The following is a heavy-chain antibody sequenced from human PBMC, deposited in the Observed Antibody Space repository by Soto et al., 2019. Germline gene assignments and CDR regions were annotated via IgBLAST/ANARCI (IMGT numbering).Heavy chain of an antibody. Sequence: PGGSLRLSCAASGFTFRSYSINWVRQAPGKGLEWVSSISGSGSDIYYAESVKGRFTISRDNAKNSLYLQMNSLRAEDTAVYYCARAGDYDYIWGSYRADWFDPWGQGTLVTVSS. CDR1: GFTFRSYS. V-gene: IGHV3-21*06. CDR2: ISGSGSDI. J-gene: IGHJ5*02. D-gene: IGHD3-16*02. CDR3: ARAGDYDYIWGSYRADWFDP.